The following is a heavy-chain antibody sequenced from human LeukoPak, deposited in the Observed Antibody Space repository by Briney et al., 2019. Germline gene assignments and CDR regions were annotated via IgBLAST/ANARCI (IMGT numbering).Heavy chain of an antibody. CDR1: GYSFTSYW. Sequence: HGESLKISCKGSGYSFTSYWIGWVRQMPGKGLEWMGIFYPGDSDTRYSPSFQGQVTISADKSITTAYLQWSSPKASDTAMYYCARLRYGSGSSYFDFWGQGTLVTVSS. CDR2: FYPGDSDT. D-gene: IGHD3-10*01. CDR3: ARLRYGSGSSYFDF. V-gene: IGHV5-51*01. J-gene: IGHJ4*02.